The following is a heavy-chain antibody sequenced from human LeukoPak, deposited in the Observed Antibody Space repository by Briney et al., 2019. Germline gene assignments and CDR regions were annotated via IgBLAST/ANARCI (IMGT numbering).Heavy chain of an antibody. CDR1: GGTFSGYY. D-gene: IGHD6-19*01. CDR2: INYTGST. Sequence: SETLSLTCAAYGGTFSGYYWNWIRQPPGKGLEWIGEINYTGSTNYNPSLKSRVTISMDKSRNQLSLKLNSVTAADTAVYYCASNQWPSWYFDLWGRGTLVTVSA. J-gene: IGHJ2*01. CDR3: ASNQWPSWYFDL. V-gene: IGHV4-34*08.